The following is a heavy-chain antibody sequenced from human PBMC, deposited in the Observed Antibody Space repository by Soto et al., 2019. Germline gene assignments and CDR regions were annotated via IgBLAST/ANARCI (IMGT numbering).Heavy chain of an antibody. CDR1: GFSLSTSEAG. V-gene: IGHV2-5*01. Sequence: QITLKESGPTLVKPTQTLTLTCTFSGFSLSTSEAGVGWIRQPPGKALEWLALISWKDDKRYKPGLKSRLTITKDASKNQVLLKITNMDPVDTGTYFCAHSYGGNYYRRYFDYWGQGTLVTVS. CDR3: AHSYGGNYYRRYFDY. J-gene: IGHJ4*02. D-gene: IGHD1-26*01. CDR2: ISWKDDK.